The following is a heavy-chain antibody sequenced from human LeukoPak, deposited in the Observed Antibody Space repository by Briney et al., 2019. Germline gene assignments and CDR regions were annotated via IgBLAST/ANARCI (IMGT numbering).Heavy chain of an antibody. V-gene: IGHV1-2*02. CDR3: ARIIVGESYFDY. Sequence: ASVKVSCKASGYTFTDSYMHWARQAPGQGLEWMGWINPNSGDTNYAQNFQGRVTVTRDTSISTVYMEMSRLRSDDTAVYFCARIIVGESYFDYWGQGTLVTVSS. CDR2: INPNSGDT. D-gene: IGHD3-16*01. J-gene: IGHJ4*02. CDR1: GYTFTDSY.